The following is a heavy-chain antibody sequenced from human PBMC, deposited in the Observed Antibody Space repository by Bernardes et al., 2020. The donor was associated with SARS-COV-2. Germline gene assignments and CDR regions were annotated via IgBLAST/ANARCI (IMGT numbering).Heavy chain of an antibody. CDR3: ARDGRKVRGVNGMDV. Sequence: GGSLRLSCAASGFTFSSYDMHWVRQATGKGLEWVSAIGTAGDTYYPGSVKGRFTISRENAKNSLYLQMNSLRAGDTAVYYCARDGRKVRGVNGMDVWGQGTTVTVSS. J-gene: IGHJ6*02. D-gene: IGHD3-10*01. CDR2: IGTAGDT. V-gene: IGHV3-13*01. CDR1: GFTFSSYD.